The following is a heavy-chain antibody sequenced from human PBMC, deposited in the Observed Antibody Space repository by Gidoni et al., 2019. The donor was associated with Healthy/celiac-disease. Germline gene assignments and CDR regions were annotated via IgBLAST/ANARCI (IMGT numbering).Heavy chain of an antibody. CDR1: GFTFSSYA. Sequence: EVQLLVSGGCFVQPGGSLRLSCAASGFTFSSYAMSWVRQAPGKGREWVSAISGSGGSTYYADAVKGRFTISRDNSKNTLYLQMNSLRAEDTAVYYCAKDSISYIVGATVSFDIWGQGTMVTVSS. D-gene: IGHD1-26*01. CDR3: AKDSISYIVGATVSFDI. J-gene: IGHJ3*02. V-gene: IGHV3-23*01. CDR2: ISGSGGST.